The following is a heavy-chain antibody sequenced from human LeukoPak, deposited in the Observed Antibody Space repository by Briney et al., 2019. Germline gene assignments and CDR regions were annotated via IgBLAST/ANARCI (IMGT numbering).Heavy chain of an antibody. CDR2: ISSSGSTI. J-gene: IGHJ6*03. CDR3: AKEGAELGYYYYYMDV. D-gene: IGHD7-27*01. CDR1: GFTFSSYE. Sequence: GGSLRLSCAASGFTFSSYEMNWVRQAPGKGLEWVSYISSSGSTIYYADSVKGRFTISRDNSKNTLYLQMNSLRAEDTAVYYCAKEGAELGYYYYYMDVWGKGTTVTISS. V-gene: IGHV3-48*03.